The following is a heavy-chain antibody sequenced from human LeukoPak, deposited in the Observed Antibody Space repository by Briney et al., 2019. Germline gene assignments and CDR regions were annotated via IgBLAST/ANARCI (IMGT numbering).Heavy chain of an antibody. Sequence: GGSLRLSCAASRFTFSSYAMSWVRQAPGKGLEWVSAISGSGGSTHYADSVKGRFTISRDNSKNTLYLQMNSLRAEDTAVYYCAKSYYYDSSGYYREYYFDYWGQGTLVTVSS. CDR2: ISGSGGST. V-gene: IGHV3-23*01. J-gene: IGHJ4*02. D-gene: IGHD3-22*01. CDR3: AKSYYYDSSGYYREYYFDY. CDR1: RFTFSSYA.